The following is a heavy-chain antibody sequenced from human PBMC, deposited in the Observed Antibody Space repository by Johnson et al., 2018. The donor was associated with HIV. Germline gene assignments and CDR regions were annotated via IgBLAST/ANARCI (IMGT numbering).Heavy chain of an antibody. J-gene: IGHJ3*02. CDR2: ISWNSGSI. CDR1: GFTFDDYA. Sequence: VQLVESGGGLVQPGGSLRLSCAASGFTFDDYAMHWVRQAPGKGLEWVSGISWNSGSIGYADSVKGRFTISRDNSKNTLYLQRNSLKTEDTAVYYCTTVTKFPERSGWDYDAFDIWGQGTMVTVSS. D-gene: IGHD6-19*01. V-gene: IGHV3-9*01. CDR3: TTVTKFPERSGWDYDAFDI.